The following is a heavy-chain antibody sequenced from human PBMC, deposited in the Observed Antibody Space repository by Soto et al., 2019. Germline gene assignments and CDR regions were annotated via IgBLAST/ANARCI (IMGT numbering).Heavy chain of an antibody. V-gene: IGHV3-33*01. CDR3: ARARRGRWHDLDD. J-gene: IGHJ4*02. Sequence: GALRLSCAASGFTINSHGMHGVRQAPGEVVEWVAVTWYDGKKEYYANIVKGRFTISRDKYRSTVHLQLNSLRAEDTAVYYCARARRGRWHDLDDWGQGTQVTVSS. CDR1: GFTINSHG. CDR2: TWYDGKKE. D-gene: IGHD3-3*01.